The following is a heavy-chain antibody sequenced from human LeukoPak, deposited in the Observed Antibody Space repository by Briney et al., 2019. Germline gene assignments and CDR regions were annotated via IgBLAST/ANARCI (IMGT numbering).Heavy chain of an antibody. CDR2: ISYDGSNK. J-gene: IGHJ4*02. Sequence: GGSLRLSCAASGFTFSSYGMHWVRQAPGKGLEWVAVISYDGSNKYYADSVKGRFTISRDNSKNTLYLQMNSLRAEDTAVYYCATQIQVYGDYVPFDYWGQGTLVTVSS. V-gene: IGHV3-30*03. D-gene: IGHD4-17*01. CDR1: GFTFSSYG. CDR3: ATQIQVYGDYVPFDY.